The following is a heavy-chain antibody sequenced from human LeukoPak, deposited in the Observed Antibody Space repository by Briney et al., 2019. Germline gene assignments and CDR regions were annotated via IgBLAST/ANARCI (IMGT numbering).Heavy chain of an antibody. CDR3: ARDGGSGYATYYYMDV. Sequence: SETPSLTCAVSGYSISSGFYWGWIRQPPGKGLEWIGSIYHSGTTYYNPSLKSRVTISVDTSKNQFSLKLTSVTAADTAVYYCARDGGSGYATYYYMDVWGKGTTVTVSS. CDR1: GYSISSGFY. CDR2: IYHSGTT. V-gene: IGHV4-38-2*02. J-gene: IGHJ6*03. D-gene: IGHD5-12*01.